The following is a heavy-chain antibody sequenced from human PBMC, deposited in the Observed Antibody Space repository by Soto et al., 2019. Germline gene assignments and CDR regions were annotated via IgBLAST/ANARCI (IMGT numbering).Heavy chain of an antibody. CDR1: GGTFSSYA. CDR3: ARGTRSGSYYYYGLDV. Sequence: SVKVSCKASGGTFSSYAISWVRQAPGQGLEWMGGIIPIFGTANYARRFQGRVTITADKSTSTAYMELRSLRSEDTAVYYCARGTRSGSYYYYGLDVWGQGTTVTVSS. CDR2: IIPIFGTA. J-gene: IGHJ6*02. D-gene: IGHD1-26*01. V-gene: IGHV1-69*06.